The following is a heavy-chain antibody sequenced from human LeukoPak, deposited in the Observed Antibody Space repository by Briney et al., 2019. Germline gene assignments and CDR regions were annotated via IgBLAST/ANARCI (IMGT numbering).Heavy chain of an antibody. J-gene: IGHJ3*02. CDR3: ARDRTASVFDI. CDR2: IFHSEST. Sequence: PSETLSLTCTVSGGSISSGGYYWSWIRQPPGKGLEWIGYIFHSESTYYNPSLKSRVTISVDRSKNQFSLNLNSVTAADTAIYYCARDRTASVFDIWGQGTMVTVSS. CDR1: GGSISSGGYY. V-gene: IGHV4-30-2*01.